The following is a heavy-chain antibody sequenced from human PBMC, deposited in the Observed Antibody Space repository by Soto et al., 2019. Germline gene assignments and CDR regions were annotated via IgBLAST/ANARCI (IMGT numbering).Heavy chain of an antibody. V-gene: IGHV3-21*01. CDR2: ISSSSSYI. Sequence: GGSLRLSCAASGFTFSSYSMNWVRQAPGKGLEWVSSISSSSSYIYYADSVKGRFTISRDNAKNSLYLQMNSLRAEDTAVYYCARGDYDFWSGHPTGDYWGQGTLVTVSS. D-gene: IGHD3-3*01. CDR1: GFTFSSYS. CDR3: ARGDYDFWSGHPTGDY. J-gene: IGHJ4*02.